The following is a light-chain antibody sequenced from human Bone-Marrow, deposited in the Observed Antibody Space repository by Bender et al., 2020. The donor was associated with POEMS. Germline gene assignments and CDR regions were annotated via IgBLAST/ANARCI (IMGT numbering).Light chain of an antibody. Sequence: QSALTQPASVSGSPGQSITISRTGTSNDVGSYNLVSWYQQRPGKAPKLIIYDVSKRPSGVSNRFSGSGSGNTASLTISGLQAEDEADYYCCSYAGGGTFVFGGGTKLTVL. CDR2: DVS. V-gene: IGLV2-23*02. J-gene: IGLJ3*02. CDR3: CSYAGGGTFV. CDR1: SNDVGSYNL.